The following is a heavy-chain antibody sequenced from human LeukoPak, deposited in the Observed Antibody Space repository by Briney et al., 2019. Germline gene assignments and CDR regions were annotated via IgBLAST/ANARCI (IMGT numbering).Heavy chain of an antibody. CDR2: ISAYNGDT. D-gene: IGHD3-9*01. V-gene: IGHV1-18*01. CDR3: ARDQGIVTRYWLDH. CDR1: GYSFTSYG. J-gene: IGHJ4*02. Sequence: GASVKVSCKASGYSFTSYGISWVRQAPGQGLEWMGWISAYNGDTKYAPNFQGRVIMTTDTATSTGYMELRSLKSDDTAVYYCARDQGIVTRYWLDHWGQGTRVTVSS.